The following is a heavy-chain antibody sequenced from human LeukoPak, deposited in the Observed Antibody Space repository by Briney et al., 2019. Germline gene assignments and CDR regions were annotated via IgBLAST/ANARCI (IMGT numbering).Heavy chain of an antibody. Sequence: SETLSLTCAVSGDSVSSADYSGSWIRRPPGEGLVWVGQISNSGSTYYNPSLKSRATISLDRSKKQFSLKLTSMTAADTAVYYCARNNSHYGLDVWGPGTTVTVSS. J-gene: IGHJ6*02. CDR3: ARNNSHYGLDV. CDR1: GDSVSSADYS. D-gene: IGHD1/OR15-1a*01. V-gene: IGHV4-30-2*01. CDR2: ISNSGST.